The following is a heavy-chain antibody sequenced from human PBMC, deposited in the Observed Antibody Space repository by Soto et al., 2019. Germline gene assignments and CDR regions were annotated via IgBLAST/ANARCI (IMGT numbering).Heavy chain of an antibody. J-gene: IGHJ5*02. V-gene: IGHV3-30*18. CDR1: GFTFSSYG. Sequence: LRLSCAASGFTFSSYGMHWVRQAPGKGLEWVAVISYDGSNKYYADSVKGRFTISRDNSKNTLYLQMNSLRAEDTAVYYCAKAEFDPWGQGTLVTVSS. CDR2: ISYDGSNK. CDR3: AKAEFDP.